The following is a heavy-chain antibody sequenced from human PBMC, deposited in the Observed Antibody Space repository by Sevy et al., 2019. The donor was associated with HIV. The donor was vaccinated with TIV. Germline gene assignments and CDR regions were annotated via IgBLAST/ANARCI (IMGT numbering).Heavy chain of an antibody. D-gene: IGHD2-15*01. Sequence: ASVKVSCKASGYTFTGYYMHWVRQAPGQGLEWMGWINPNSGGTNYAQKFQGRVTMTRDTSISTAYMERSRLRSDDTAVDYCARDPLPCSGGSCYSGHNWFDPWGQGTLVTVSS. V-gene: IGHV1-2*02. CDR1: GYTFTGYY. CDR2: INPNSGGT. CDR3: ARDPLPCSGGSCYSGHNWFDP. J-gene: IGHJ5*02.